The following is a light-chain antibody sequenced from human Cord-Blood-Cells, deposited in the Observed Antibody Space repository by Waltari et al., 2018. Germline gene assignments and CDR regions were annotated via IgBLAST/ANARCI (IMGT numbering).Light chain of an antibody. CDR3: MQALQTPRT. V-gene: IGKV2-28*01. J-gene: IGKJ1*01. CDR2: LGS. CDR1: QSLLHSNGYNY. Sequence: DIVMTQSPLFLPVTPGEPASISCRSSQSLLHSNGYNYLDWYPQKPGQSPQLPLYLGSNRASGVPDRFSGSGSGTDFTLKSSRVEAEDVGVYYCMQALQTPRTFGQGTKVEIK.